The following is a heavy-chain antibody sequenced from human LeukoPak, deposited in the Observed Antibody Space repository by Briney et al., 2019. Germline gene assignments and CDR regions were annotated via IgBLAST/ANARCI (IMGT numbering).Heavy chain of an antibody. Sequence: GGSLRLSCAASGFTFSSYSMNWVRQAPGKGLEWVSSISSSSSYIYYADSVKGRFTISRDNAKNSLYLQMNSLRAEDTAVYYCARVLTEVTMIVVVIHDAFDIWGQGTMVTVSS. CDR1: GFTFSSYS. D-gene: IGHD3-22*01. V-gene: IGHV3-21*01. CDR2: ISSSSSYI. J-gene: IGHJ3*02. CDR3: ARVLTEVTMIVVVIHDAFDI.